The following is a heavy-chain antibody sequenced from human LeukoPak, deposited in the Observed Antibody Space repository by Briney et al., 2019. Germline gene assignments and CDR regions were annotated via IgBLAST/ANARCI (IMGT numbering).Heavy chain of an antibody. V-gene: IGHV3-30*04. CDR3: ARGGYGDYPWRY. D-gene: IGHD4-17*01. Sequence: QPGGSLRLSCAASGFTFSSYAMHWVRQAPGKGLEWVAVISYDGSNKYYADSVKGRFTISRDNSKNTLYLQMNSLRAEDTAVYYCARGGYGDYPWRYWGQGTLVTVSS. CDR2: ISYDGSNK. CDR1: GFTFSSYA. J-gene: IGHJ4*02.